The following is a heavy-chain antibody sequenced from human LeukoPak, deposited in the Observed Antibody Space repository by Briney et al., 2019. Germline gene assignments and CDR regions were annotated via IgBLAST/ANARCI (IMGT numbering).Heavy chain of an antibody. Sequence: SVKVSCKASGYTFTGYYMHWVRQAPGQGLEWMGRIIPILGIANYAQKFQGRVTITADKSTSTAYMELSSLRSEDTAVYYCARDRYNWNYGFDYWGQGTLVTVSS. V-gene: IGHV1-69*04. J-gene: IGHJ4*02. D-gene: IGHD1-7*01. CDR1: GYTFTGYY. CDR2: IIPILGIA. CDR3: ARDRYNWNYGFDY.